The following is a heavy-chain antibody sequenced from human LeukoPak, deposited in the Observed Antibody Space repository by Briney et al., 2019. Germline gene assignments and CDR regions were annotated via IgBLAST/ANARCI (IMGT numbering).Heavy chain of an antibody. CDR2: FDPEDGET. D-gene: IGHD2-2*01. Sequence: ASVKVSCKVSGYTLTELSMHWVRQAPGKGLEWMGGFDPEDGETIYAQKFQGRVTMTEDTSTDTAYMGLSSLRSEDTAVYYCATDIRVVPAGDKHFDYWGQGTLVTVSS. CDR1: GYTLTELS. V-gene: IGHV1-24*01. J-gene: IGHJ4*02. CDR3: ATDIRVVPAGDKHFDY.